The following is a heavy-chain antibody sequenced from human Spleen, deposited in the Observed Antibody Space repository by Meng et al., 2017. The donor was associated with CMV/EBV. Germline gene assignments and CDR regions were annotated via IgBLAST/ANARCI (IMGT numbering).Heavy chain of an antibody. J-gene: IGHJ5*02. CDR1: GFTFSSYA. Sequence: GGSLRLSCAASGFTFSSYAMHWVRQAPGKGLEWVAVISYDGSNKYYAYSVKGRFTISRDNSKNTLYLQMNRLRAEDTAVYYCARVNIVLMVYGGGFDPWGQGTLVTVSS. V-gene: IGHV3-30-3*01. D-gene: IGHD2-8*01. CDR2: ISYDGSNK. CDR3: ARVNIVLMVYGGGFDP.